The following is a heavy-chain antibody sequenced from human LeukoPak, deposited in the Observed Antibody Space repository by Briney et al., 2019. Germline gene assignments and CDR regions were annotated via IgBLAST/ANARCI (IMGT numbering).Heavy chain of an antibody. J-gene: IGHJ4*02. CDR2: ISGSGGST. CDR1: GFTFSTYW. Sequence: GGSLRLSCVVSGFTFSTYWMSWVRQAPGKGLEWVSAISGSGGSTYYADSVKGRFTISRDNSKNTLYMQMNSLRAEDTAVYYCAKDWPPHYYGSGSGDYWGQGTLVTVSS. CDR3: AKDWPPHYYGSGSGDY. V-gene: IGHV3-23*01. D-gene: IGHD3-10*01.